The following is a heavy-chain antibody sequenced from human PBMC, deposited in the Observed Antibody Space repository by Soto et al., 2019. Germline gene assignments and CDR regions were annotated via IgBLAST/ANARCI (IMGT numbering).Heavy chain of an antibody. CDR2: ISGSGGST. J-gene: IGHJ6*02. V-gene: IGHV3-23*01. CDR3: AKDLVEWELAYYYGMDV. D-gene: IGHD1-26*01. CDR1: GFTFSSYA. Sequence: GGSLRLSCAASGFTFSSYAMSWVRQAPGKGLEWVSAISGSGGSTYYADSVKGRFTISRDNSKNTLYLQMNSLRAEDTAVYYCAKDLVEWELAYYYGMDVWGQGTTVTVSS.